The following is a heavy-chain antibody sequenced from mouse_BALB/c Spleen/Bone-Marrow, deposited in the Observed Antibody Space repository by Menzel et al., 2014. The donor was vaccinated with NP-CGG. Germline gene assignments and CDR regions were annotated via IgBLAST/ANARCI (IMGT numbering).Heavy chain of an antibody. CDR1: GFTFSSFG. V-gene: IGHV5-17*02. Sequence: EVKLVESGGGLVQPGGSRKLSCAASGFTFSSFGMHWVRQAPEKGLEWVAYISGGSSIIYYADTVKGRFTISRDNPKNTLFLQMTSLRSEDTAIYYCARKDYFGYAAMDYWGQGTSVTVPS. CDR2: ISGGSSII. CDR3: ARKDYFGYAAMDY. D-gene: IGHD1-2*01. J-gene: IGHJ4*01.